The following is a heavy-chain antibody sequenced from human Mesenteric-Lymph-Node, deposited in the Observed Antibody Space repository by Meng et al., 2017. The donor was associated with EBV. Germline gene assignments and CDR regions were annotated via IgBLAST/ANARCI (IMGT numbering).Heavy chain of an antibody. D-gene: IGHD4-17*01. Sequence: QEQLTEAGPGLVKPSGTLSLTCAVSGGSISSSYWWIWVRQPPGKGLEWIGEIYHSGSTNYNPSLKSRVTISLDKSKNQFSLKLSSVTAADTAVYYCARAPLYGDNDWFDPWGQGTLVTVSS. CDR1: GGSISSSYW. J-gene: IGHJ5*02. CDR2: IYHSGST. CDR3: ARAPLYGDNDWFDP. V-gene: IGHV4-4*02.